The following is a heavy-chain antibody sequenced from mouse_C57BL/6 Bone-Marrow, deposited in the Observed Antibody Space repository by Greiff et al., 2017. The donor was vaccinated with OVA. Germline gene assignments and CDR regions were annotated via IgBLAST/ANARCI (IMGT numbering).Heavy chain of an antibody. Sequence: QVHVKQSGAELARPGASVKMSCKASGYTFTSYTMHWVKQRPGQGLEWIGYINPSSGYTKYNQKFKDKATLTADKSSSTAYMQLSSLTSEDSAVYYCARWGYDAWFAYWGQGTLVTVSA. CDR3: ARWGYDAWFAY. CDR1: GYTFTSYT. CDR2: INPSSGYT. J-gene: IGHJ3*01. V-gene: IGHV1-4*01. D-gene: IGHD2-2*01.